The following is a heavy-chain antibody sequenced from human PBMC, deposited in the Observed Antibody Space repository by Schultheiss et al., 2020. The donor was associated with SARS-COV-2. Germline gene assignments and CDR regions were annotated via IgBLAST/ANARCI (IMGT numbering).Heavy chain of an antibody. Sequence: GGSLRLSCAASGFAFANYAMSWVRQAPGKGLEWVAVISYDGSNKYYADSVKGRFTISRDNSKNTLYLQMNSLRAEDTAVYYCARGGFGRSGWYYYYYGMDVWGQGTTVTVSS. CDR2: ISYDGSNK. CDR3: ARGGFGRSGWYYYYYGMDV. V-gene: IGHV3-30-3*01. J-gene: IGHJ6*02. D-gene: IGHD6-19*01. CDR1: GFAFANYA.